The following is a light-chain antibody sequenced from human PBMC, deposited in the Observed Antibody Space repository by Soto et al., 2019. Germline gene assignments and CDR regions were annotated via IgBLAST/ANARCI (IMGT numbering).Light chain of an antibody. CDR3: CSYAGSSTSPYV. CDR2: EVS. J-gene: IGLJ1*01. V-gene: IGLV2-23*02. Sequence: QSVLTQPASVSGSPGQSITISCTGTSSDVGSYNLVSWYQQHPGKAPKLMIYEVSKRPSGVSNRFSGSKSGNTASLTISVLQAEDEADYYCCSYAGSSTSPYVFGTGTKVT. CDR1: SSDVGSYNL.